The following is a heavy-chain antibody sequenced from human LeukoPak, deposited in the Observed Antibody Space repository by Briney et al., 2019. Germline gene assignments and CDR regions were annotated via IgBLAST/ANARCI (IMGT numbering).Heavy chain of an antibody. CDR1: GFTFSSYA. CDR2: ISGSGGST. Sequence: GGSLRLSCAASGFTFSSYAMNWVRQAPGKGLEWVSSISGSGGSTYYADSVKGRLTISRDNSKNTLYLQMNSLRAEDTAVYYCAKDFRTIAARLGDDYWGQGTLVTVSS. CDR3: AKDFRTIAARLGDDY. D-gene: IGHD6-6*01. J-gene: IGHJ4*02. V-gene: IGHV3-23*01.